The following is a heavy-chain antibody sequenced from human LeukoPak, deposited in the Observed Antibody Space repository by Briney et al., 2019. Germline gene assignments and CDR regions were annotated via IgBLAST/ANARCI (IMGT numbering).Heavy chain of an antibody. CDR3: ARDRSIAVAGTYFDY. Sequence: SVKVSCKASGGTFSSYAIRWVRQAPGQGLEWMGGIISIFGTANYAQKFQGRVTITADESTSTAYMELSSLRSEDTAVYYCARDRSIAVAGTYFDYWGQGTLVTVSS. D-gene: IGHD6-19*01. CDR1: GGTFSSYA. V-gene: IGHV1-69*01. J-gene: IGHJ4*02. CDR2: IISIFGTA.